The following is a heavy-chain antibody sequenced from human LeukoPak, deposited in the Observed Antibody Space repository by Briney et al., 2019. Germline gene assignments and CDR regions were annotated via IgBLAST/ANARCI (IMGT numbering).Heavy chain of an antibody. Sequence: GESLRLFRGPSGFRFSSYWMLWVRQAPGKGLVWVSRINIDGSTTTYADSVKGRFTISRDNAKNTLSLQINSLRADDTAVYYCISDHTGHDDYWGQGTLVTVSS. CDR1: GFRFSSYW. D-gene: IGHD1-1*01. CDR3: ISDHTGHDDY. J-gene: IGHJ4*02. CDR2: INIDGSTT. V-gene: IGHV3-74*01.